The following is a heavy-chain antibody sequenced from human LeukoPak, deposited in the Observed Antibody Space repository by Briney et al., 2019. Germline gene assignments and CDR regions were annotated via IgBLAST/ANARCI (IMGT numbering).Heavy chain of an antibody. CDR3: AREPYEFWSGKYYYYGMDV. CDR1: GGSFSSGSYY. J-gene: IGHJ6*02. V-gene: IGHV4-61*01. Sequence: SETLSLTCTVSGGSFSSGSYYWSWIRQPPGKGLEWIGYIYYSGSTNYNPSLKSRVTISVDTSKNQFSLKLSSVTAADTAVYYCAREPYEFWSGKYYYYGMDVWGQGTTVTVSS. CDR2: IYYSGST. D-gene: IGHD3-3*01.